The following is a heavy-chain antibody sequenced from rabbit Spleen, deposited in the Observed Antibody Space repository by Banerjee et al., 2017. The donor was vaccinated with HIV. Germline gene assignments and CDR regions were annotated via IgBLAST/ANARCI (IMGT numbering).Heavy chain of an antibody. CDR2: IDAGSGRT. CDR1: GFTLSSYW. J-gene: IGHJ4*01. CDR3: ARDLVAVIGWNFDL. Sequence: QSLKESGGDLVHPEGSLTLTCTASGFTLSSYWLCWVRQAPGKGLEWIACIDAGSGRTYYATWAKGRFTISKPSSTTVTLQMTSLTAADTATYFCARDLVAVIGWNFDLWGPGTLVTVS. V-gene: IGHV1S40*01. D-gene: IGHD1-1*01.